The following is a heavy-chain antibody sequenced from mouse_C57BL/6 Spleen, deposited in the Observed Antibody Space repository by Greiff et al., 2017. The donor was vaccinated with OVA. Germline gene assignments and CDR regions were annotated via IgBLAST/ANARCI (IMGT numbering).Heavy chain of an antibody. J-gene: IGHJ2*01. D-gene: IGHD2-2*01. Sequence: EVHLVESGGDLVKPGGSLKLSCAASGFTFSSYGMSWVRQTPDKRLEWVATISSGGSYTYYPDSVKGRFTISRDNAKNTLYLQMSRLKSEDTAMYYCARQRDGYDVFDYWGQGTTLTVSS. CDR3: ARQRDGYDVFDY. V-gene: IGHV5-6*01. CDR2: ISSGGSYT. CDR1: GFTFSSYG.